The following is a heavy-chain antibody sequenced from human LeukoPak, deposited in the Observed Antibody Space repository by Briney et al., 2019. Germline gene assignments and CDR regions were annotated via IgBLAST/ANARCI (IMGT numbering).Heavy chain of an antibody. V-gene: IGHV4-59*02. CDR2: IYYSGST. J-gene: IGHJ5*02. D-gene: IGHD1-14*01. Sequence: SETLSLTCTVPGGSVSSYYWSWIRQPPGKGLEWIGYIYYSGSTNYNPSLKSRVTISVNTSKNQFSLKLSSVTAADTAVYYCARGTPTFDPWGQGTLVTVSS. CDR3: ARGTPTFDP. CDR1: GGSVSSYY.